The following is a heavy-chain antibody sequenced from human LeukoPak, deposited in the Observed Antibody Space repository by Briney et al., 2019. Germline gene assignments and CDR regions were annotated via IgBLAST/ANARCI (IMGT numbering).Heavy chain of an antibody. Sequence: GGSLRLSCAASGFTFSSYAMSWVRQAPGKGLEWVSAISGSGGSTYYADSVKGRFTISRDNSKNTLYLQMNSLRAEDTAVYYCARDPTSGYYGSGSLDYWGQGTLVTVSS. D-gene: IGHD3-10*01. V-gene: IGHV3-23*01. CDR3: ARDPTSGYYGSGSLDY. CDR2: ISGSGGST. CDR1: GFTFSSYA. J-gene: IGHJ4*02.